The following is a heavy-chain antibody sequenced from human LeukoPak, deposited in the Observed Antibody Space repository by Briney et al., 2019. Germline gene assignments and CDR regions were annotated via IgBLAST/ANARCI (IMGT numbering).Heavy chain of an antibody. D-gene: IGHD3-22*01. J-gene: IGHJ4*02. CDR3: ARDYHDSSLDY. CDR1: GGSVSSGSYY. V-gene: IGHV4-61*01. Sequence: SETLSLTCTVSGGSVSSGSYYWSWIRQPPGKGLEWIGYIYYSGSTNYNPSLKSRVTISVDTSKNQFSLKLSSVTAADTAVYYCARDYHDSSLDYWGQGTLVTVSS. CDR2: IYYSGST.